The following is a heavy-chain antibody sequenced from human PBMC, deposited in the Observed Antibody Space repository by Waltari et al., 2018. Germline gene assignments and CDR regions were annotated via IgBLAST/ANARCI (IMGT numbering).Heavy chain of an antibody. CDR2: ISSSSSSI. CDR1: GFTFSSYT. V-gene: IGHV3-48*01. CDR3: AREEWYGYYYYYGMDV. J-gene: IGHJ6*02. Sequence: EVQLVESGGGLVQPGGSLRLYCAASGFTFSSYTMNWVRQAPGKGLEWVSYISSSSSSIYYEDSVKGRFTISRDNAKNSLYLQMNSLRAEDTAVYYCAREEWYGYYYYYGMDVWGQGTTVTVSS. D-gene: IGHD3-3*01.